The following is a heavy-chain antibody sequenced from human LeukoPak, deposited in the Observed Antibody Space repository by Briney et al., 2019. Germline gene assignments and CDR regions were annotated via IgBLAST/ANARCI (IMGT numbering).Heavy chain of an antibody. V-gene: IGHV4-4*07. CDR1: GGSISSSY. D-gene: IGHD6-19*01. Sequence: PSETLSLTCIVSGGSISSSYRSWIRHTPGKGLEWIGRLYTSRSTNYNPSLKSRVTLSVDTYKNQSSLKLSSVTAADTAVYYCARVRRGIAVAGQGAFDIWGQGTMVTVSS. CDR2: LYTSRST. CDR3: ARVRRGIAVAGQGAFDI. J-gene: IGHJ3*02.